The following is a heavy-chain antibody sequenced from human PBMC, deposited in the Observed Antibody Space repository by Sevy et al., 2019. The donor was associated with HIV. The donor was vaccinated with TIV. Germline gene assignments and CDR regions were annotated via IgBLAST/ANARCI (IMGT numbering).Heavy chain of an antibody. J-gene: IGHJ4*02. D-gene: IGHD2-21*01. Sequence: GGSLRLSCAASGLIFSDYYMGWVRQAPGKGLEWVADISSGNTYTNYADSVKGRFTISRDNAKMSLYLQMNTLRAEDTAVYYCARLRVIASAPYYFDYWGQGALVTVSS. CDR3: ARLRVIASAPYYFDY. V-gene: IGHV3-11*06. CDR1: GLIFSDYY. CDR2: ISSGNTYT.